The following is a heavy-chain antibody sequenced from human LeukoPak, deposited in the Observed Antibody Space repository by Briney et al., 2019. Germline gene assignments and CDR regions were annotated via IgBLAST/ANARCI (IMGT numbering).Heavy chain of an antibody. D-gene: IGHD1-26*01. CDR1: GFIFSNYA. Sequence: GGSLRLSCAASGFIFSNYAMHWVRQAPGKGLEWVAVISYDGGNKYSADSVKGRFTTSRDNSKNTLFLQMNSLRAEDTAVYYCARATRWVGATSDYWGQGTLVTVSS. CDR3: ARATRWVGATSDY. CDR2: ISYDGGNK. J-gene: IGHJ4*02. V-gene: IGHV3-30-3*01.